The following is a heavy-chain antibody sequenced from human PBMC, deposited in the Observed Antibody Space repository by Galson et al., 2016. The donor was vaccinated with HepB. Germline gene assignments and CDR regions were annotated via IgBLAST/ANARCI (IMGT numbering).Heavy chain of an antibody. Sequence: SVKVSCKAPGYTFSNYGLSWVRQAPGQGPEWMGWISSHNGNPNYAQKFQGRVSLTIATSTSTAYLELGSLRSDDTAMYYCARDQLVLNDCGAYERLDPWGQGTLVTVSS. CDR2: ISSHNGNP. V-gene: IGHV1-18*01. CDR3: ARDQLVLNDCGAYERLDP. J-gene: IGHJ5*02. D-gene: IGHD4-17*01. CDR1: GYTFSNYG.